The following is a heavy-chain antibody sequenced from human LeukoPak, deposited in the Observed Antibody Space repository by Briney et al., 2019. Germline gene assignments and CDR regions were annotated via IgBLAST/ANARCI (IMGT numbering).Heavy chain of an antibody. V-gene: IGHV3-66*01. D-gene: IGHD5-24*01. CDR2: IYSGGGT. CDR1: GFTVSSNY. Sequence: GGSLRLSCAASGFTVSSNYMTWVRQAPGKGLEWVSVIYSGGGTYYADSVKGRFTISRDNSKNTLYLQMNSLRAEDTAVYYCARGASRDGSGYWGQGTLVTVSS. CDR3: ARGASRDGSGY. J-gene: IGHJ4*02.